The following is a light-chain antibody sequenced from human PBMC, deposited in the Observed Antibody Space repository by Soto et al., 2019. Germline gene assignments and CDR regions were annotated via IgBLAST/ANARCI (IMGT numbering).Light chain of an antibody. Sequence: DIQMTQSASSLSASVGDRVTITCRASQSISSNLNWHQQKPGKAPKVLIYAASSVQSGVPSRFSGSGSATDFTLTISRLQPEDFATYYCQQSYSIPYTFCQGTKLEIK. CDR2: AAS. J-gene: IGKJ2*01. CDR3: QQSYSIPYT. CDR1: QSISSN. V-gene: IGKV1-39*01.